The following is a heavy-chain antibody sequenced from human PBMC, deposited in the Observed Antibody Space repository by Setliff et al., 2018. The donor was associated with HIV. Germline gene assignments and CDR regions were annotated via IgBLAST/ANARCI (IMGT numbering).Heavy chain of an antibody. CDR2: ISASATYI. D-gene: IGHD3-9*01. Sequence: PGGSLRLSCAASGFTFSNYSMNWVRQTPGKGLEWVSSISASATYIYYADSVKGRFTISRDNAENSLYLQMNSPRAEDTAVYYCARDNGRYFDRGWFDPWGQGALVTVS. CDR3: ARDNGRYFDRGWFDP. CDR1: GFTFSNYS. J-gene: IGHJ5*02. V-gene: IGHV3-21*01.